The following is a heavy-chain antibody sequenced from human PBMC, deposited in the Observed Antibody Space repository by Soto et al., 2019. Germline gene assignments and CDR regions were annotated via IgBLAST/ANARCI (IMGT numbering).Heavy chain of an antibody. CDR2: ISYDGSNK. Sequence: GGSLRLSCAASGFTFSSYGMHWVRQAPGKGLEWVAVISYDGSNKYYADSVKGRFTISRDNSKNTLYLQMNSLRAEDTAVYYCAKTHSSSWYQHWGQGTLVTVSS. V-gene: IGHV3-30*18. D-gene: IGHD6-13*01. CDR1: GFTFSSYG. J-gene: IGHJ1*01. CDR3: AKTHSSSWYQH.